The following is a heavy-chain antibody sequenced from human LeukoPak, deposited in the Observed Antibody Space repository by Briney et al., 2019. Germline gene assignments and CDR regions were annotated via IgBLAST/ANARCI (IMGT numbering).Heavy chain of an antibody. CDR1: GYTFSSYV. Sequence: PGGSLRLSCAASGYTFSSYVMSWVRQAPEKGLEWVSAICGSGGSTYYADSVKGRFTISRDNSKQTLYLQMNSLRAEDTAVYYCAKDQSNFWSGYLDYWGQGTLVTVSS. D-gene: IGHD3-3*01. V-gene: IGHV3-23*01. CDR2: ICGSGGST. CDR3: AKDQSNFWSGYLDY. J-gene: IGHJ4*02.